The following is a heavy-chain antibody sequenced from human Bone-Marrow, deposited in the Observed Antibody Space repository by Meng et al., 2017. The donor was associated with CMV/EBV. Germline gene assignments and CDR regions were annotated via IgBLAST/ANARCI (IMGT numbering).Heavy chain of an antibody. D-gene: IGHD3-3*01. J-gene: IGHJ6*02. V-gene: IGHV3-74*01. Sequence: GGSLRLSCTASGFTFSSYWMHWVRQAPGKGLVWVSRINSDGSSTSYADSVKGRFTISRDNAKNTLYLQMNSLRAEDTAVYYCARDRGAYYDFWSGYYGPYYYYGIDVWGQGTTVTVSS. CDR2: INSDGSST. CDR1: GFTFSSYW. CDR3: ARDRGAYYDFWSGYYGPYYYYGIDV.